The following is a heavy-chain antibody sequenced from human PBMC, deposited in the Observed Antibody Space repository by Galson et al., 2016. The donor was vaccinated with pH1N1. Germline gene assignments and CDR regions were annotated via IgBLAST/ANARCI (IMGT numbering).Heavy chain of an antibody. CDR1: GFTFSSYR. Sequence: SLRLSCAASGFTFSSYRMNWVRQAPGKGLEWVSSTSSSYIYYADSVKGRFTISRDNAKNSLYLQMNSLRAEDTAVYYCARGVYYYDSSGPIDYWGQGTLVTV. CDR2: TSSSYI. CDR3: ARGVYYYDSSGPIDY. J-gene: IGHJ4*02. D-gene: IGHD3-22*01. V-gene: IGHV3-21*01.